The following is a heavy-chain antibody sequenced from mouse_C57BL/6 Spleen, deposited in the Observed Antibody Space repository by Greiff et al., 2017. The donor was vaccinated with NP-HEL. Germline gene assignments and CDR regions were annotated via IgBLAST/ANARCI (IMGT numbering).Heavy chain of an antibody. J-gene: IGHJ3*01. V-gene: IGHV1-15*01. CDR1: GYTFTDYE. Sequence: QVQLQQSGAELVRPGASVTLSCKASGYTFTDYEMHWVKQTPVHGLEWIGAIDPETGGTAYNQKFKGTAILTADKSSSTAYMELRSLTSKDSAVYYCTRSSPSLLLAYWGQGTLVTVSA. D-gene: IGHD6-1*01. CDR3: TRSSPSLLLAY. CDR2: IDPETGGT.